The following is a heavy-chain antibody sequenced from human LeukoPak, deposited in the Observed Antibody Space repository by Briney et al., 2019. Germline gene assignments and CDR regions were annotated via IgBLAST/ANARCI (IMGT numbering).Heavy chain of an antibody. Sequence: GGSLRLSCAASGFTFSDYYMSWIRQPPGKGLEWVSAISGSGGSTYYADSVKGRFTISRDNSKNTLYLQMNSLRAEDTAVYYCAKGGYCSGGSCYLVSPFDYWGQGTLVTVSS. V-gene: IGHV3-23*01. CDR1: GFTFSDYY. CDR2: ISGSGGST. J-gene: IGHJ4*02. CDR3: AKGGYCSGGSCYLVSPFDY. D-gene: IGHD2-15*01.